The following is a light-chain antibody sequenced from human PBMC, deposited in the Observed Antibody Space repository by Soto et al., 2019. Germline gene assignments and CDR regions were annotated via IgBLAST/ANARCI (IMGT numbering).Light chain of an antibody. V-gene: IGLV2-18*02. CDR2: EGS. CDR1: SSDVGAYNR. J-gene: IGLJ1*01. CDR3: SSFTSDSTFV. Sequence: QSALTQSPSVCGSPGQSGTISCTGTSSDVGAYNRVSWYQQPPGTAPELVIYEGSNRPSGVPDRFSGSKSGNTASLTISGLQPEDEGDYYCSSFTSDSTFVFGAGTKLIVL.